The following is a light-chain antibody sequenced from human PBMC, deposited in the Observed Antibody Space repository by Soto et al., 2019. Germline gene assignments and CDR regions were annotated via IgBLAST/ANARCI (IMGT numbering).Light chain of an antibody. Sequence: QSVVTQEPSLTVSPGGTVTLTCGSSTGAVTSDHWPYWFQQKPGQAPRTLIYDISSKHSWTPARFSGSLLGGKAALSLSGAQPEDEADYYCLLSYSGAWVFGGGTKLTVL. V-gene: IGLV7-46*01. CDR3: LLSYSGAWV. CDR2: DIS. J-gene: IGLJ3*02. CDR1: TGAVTSDHW.